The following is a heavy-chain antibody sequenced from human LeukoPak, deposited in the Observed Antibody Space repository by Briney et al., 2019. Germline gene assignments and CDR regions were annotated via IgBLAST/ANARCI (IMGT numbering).Heavy chain of an antibody. CDR2: ISYDGSNK. V-gene: IGHV3-30*03. CDR1: GFTFSSYG. D-gene: IGHD6-19*01. J-gene: IGHJ3*02. Sequence: GGSLRLSCAASGFTFSSYGMHWVRQAPGKGLEWVAVISYDGSNKYYADSVKGRFTISRDDSKNTLYLQMNSLRAEDTAVYYCASSSSGWYGAFDIWGQGTMVTVSS. CDR3: ASSSSGWYGAFDI.